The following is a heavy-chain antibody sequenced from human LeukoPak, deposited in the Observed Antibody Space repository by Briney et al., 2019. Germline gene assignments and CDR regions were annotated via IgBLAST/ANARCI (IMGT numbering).Heavy chain of an antibody. D-gene: IGHD3-10*01. V-gene: IGHV1-8*01. CDR2: INPNSGNA. J-gene: IGHJ4*02. CDR3: ARKMRDSGSYPD. Sequence: ASVKVSCKASGYTFTSYDINWVRQATGQGLGWMGWINPNSGNAGYAQNFRGRVTMTRDTSISTVYMELSSLKSEDTAVHYCARKMRDSGSYPDWGPGTLVTVSS. CDR1: GYTFTSYD.